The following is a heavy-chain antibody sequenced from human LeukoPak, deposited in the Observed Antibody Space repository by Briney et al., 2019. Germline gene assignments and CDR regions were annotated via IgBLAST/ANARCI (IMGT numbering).Heavy chain of an antibody. CDR1: GFTFSSYA. J-gene: IGHJ4*02. CDR2: IKEDGSEK. Sequence: GGSLRLSCAASGFTFSSYAMSWVRQAPGKGLEWVATIKEDGSEKYYVDSVKGRFTISRDNAKNSLYLQMNSLRAEDTAVYYCARGRIGPDYWGQGSLVTVSS. D-gene: IGHD2-15*01. CDR3: ARGRIGPDY. V-gene: IGHV3-7*01.